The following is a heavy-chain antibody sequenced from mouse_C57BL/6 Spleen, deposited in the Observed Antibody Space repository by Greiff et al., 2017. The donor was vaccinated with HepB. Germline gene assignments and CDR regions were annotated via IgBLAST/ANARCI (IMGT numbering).Heavy chain of an antibody. CDR1: GYSITSGYD. Sequence: EVKLQQSGPGMVKPSQSLSLTCTVTGYSITSGYDWHWIRHFPGNKLEWMGYISYSGSTNYNPSLKSRISITHDTSKNHFFLKLNSVTTEDTATYYCAREGYDYGRYFDVWGTGTTVTVSS. V-gene: IGHV3-1*01. CDR2: ISYSGST. J-gene: IGHJ1*03. CDR3: AREGYDYGRYFDV. D-gene: IGHD2-4*01.